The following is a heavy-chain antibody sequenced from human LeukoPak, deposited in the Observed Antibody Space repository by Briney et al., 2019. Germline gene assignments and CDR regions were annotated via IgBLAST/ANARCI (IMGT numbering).Heavy chain of an antibody. CDR3: AREACAHCTIDY. Sequence: ASVKVSCKTSGYTFPTYGITWVRQAPGQGLEWMGWISAYNGSTNLAQNLRGRVTLTTNRSTTTAYMELTSLTSDDTAIYYCAREACAHCTIDYWGQGTLVTVSS. CDR2: ISAYNGST. D-gene: IGHD1-1*01. CDR1: GYTFPTYG. V-gene: IGHV1-18*01. J-gene: IGHJ4*02.